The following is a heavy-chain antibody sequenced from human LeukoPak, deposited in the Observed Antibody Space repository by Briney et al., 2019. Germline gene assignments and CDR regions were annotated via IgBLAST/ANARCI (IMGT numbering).Heavy chain of an antibody. V-gene: IGHV4-59*01. CDR2: IYYSGST. J-gene: IGHJ6*03. Sequence: SETLSLTCTVSGGSISSYYWSWIRQPPGKGLEWIGYIYYSGSTNYNPSLKSRVTISVDTSKDQFSLKLSSVTAADTAVYYCARSRIGIAARPNYYYYYMDVWGKGTTVTVSS. CDR3: ARSRIGIAARPNYYYYYMDV. CDR1: GGSISSYY. D-gene: IGHD6-6*01.